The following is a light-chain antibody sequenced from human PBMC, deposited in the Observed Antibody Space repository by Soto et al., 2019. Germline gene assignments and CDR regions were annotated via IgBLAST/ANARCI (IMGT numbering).Light chain of an antibody. CDR1: QSVSSD. J-gene: IGKJ1*01. CDR3: QQYNNWPWT. Sequence: EIVMTQSPATLSVSPGERATLSCRASQSVSSDLAWYQQKPGQAPRLLIHGASTRAIGIPARFSGSGSGTESTLTISSLRSEDFAVYSCQQYNNWPWTFGQGTKVEIK. CDR2: GAS. V-gene: IGKV3-15*01.